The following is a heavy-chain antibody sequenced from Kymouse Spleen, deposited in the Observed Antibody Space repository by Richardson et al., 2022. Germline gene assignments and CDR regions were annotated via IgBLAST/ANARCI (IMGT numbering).Heavy chain of an antibody. V-gene: IGHV3-30*18. CDR1: GFTFSSYG. CDR3: AKDWGGTTYYYYGMDV. Sequence: QVQLVESGGGVVQPGRSLRLSCAASGFTFSSYGMHWVRQAPGKGLEWVAVISYDGSNKYYADSVKGRFTISRDNSKNTLYLQMNSLRAEDTAVYYCAKDWGGTTYYYYGMDVWGQGTTVTVSS. J-gene: IGHJ6*02. D-gene: IGHD1-7*01. CDR2: ISYDGSNK.